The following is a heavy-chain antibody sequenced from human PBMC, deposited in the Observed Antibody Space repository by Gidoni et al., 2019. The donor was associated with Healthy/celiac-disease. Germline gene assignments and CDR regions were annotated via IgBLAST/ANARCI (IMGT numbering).Heavy chain of an antibody. D-gene: IGHD5-12*01. Sequence: YADSVKGRFTISRDNSKNTLYLQMNSLRAEDTAVYYCAKILSVLSDQEDWMDSGYDDGYWGQGTLVTVSS. V-gene: IGHV3-30*02. J-gene: IGHJ4*02. CDR3: AKILSVLSDQEDWMDSGYDDGY.